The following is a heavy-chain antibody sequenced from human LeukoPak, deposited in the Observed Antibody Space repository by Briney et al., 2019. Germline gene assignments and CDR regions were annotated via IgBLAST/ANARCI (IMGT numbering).Heavy chain of an antibody. CDR2: FDPEDGET. Sequence: ASVKVSYKVSGYTLTELSMHWVRQAPGKGLEWMGGFDPEDGETIYAQKFQGRVTMTEDTSTDTAYMELSSLRSEDTAVYYCATSVVVPAATYYYYYGMDVWGQGTTVTVSS. J-gene: IGHJ6*02. V-gene: IGHV1-24*01. CDR3: ATSVVVPAATYYYYYGMDV. D-gene: IGHD2-2*01. CDR1: GYTLTELS.